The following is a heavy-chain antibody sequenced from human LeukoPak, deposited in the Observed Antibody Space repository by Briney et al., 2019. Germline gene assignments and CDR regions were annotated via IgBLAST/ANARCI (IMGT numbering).Heavy chain of an antibody. CDR3: AKDIVVVPASSTHFDY. V-gene: IGHV3-48*01. Sequence: GGSLRLSCAASGFTFSSYSMNWVRQAPGKGLEWVSYISSSSSTIYYADSVKGRFTISRDNSKNTLYLQMNSLRAEDTAVYYCAKDIVVVPASSTHFDYWGQGTLVTVSS. CDR1: GFTFSSYS. J-gene: IGHJ4*02. CDR2: ISSSSSTI. D-gene: IGHD2-2*01.